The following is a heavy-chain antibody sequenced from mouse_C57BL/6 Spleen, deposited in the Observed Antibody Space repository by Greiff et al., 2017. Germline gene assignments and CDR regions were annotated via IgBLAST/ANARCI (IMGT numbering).Heavy chain of an antibody. CDR2: IRLKSENYAT. J-gene: IGHJ2*01. V-gene: IGHV6-3*01. D-gene: IGHD4-1*01. CDR3: TLTAFDY. Sequence: EVKVEESGGGLLQPGGSMKLSCVASGFTFSNSWMTWVRQSPEKGLEWVAQIRLKSENYATHYAESVKGRFTISRDDSKRSVYLQMNNLRAEDTGIYYCTLTAFDYWGQGTTLTVSS. CDR1: GFTFSNSW.